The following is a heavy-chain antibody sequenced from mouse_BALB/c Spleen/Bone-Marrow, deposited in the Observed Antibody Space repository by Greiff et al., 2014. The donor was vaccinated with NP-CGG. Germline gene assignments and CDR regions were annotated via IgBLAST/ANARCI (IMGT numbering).Heavy chain of an antibody. CDR1: GFTFSNYG. CDR2: ISSGGSYT. CDR3: ARLTPDYAMDY. V-gene: IGHV5-6*01. D-gene: IGHD1-3*01. Sequence: EVQGVESGGDLLKPGGSLKLSCAASGFTFSNYGMSWVRQTPDKRLEWVATISSGGSYTYFPDSVKGRFTISRDNAKNTLYLQMNSLKSEDAAMYYCARLTPDYAMDYWGQGTSVTVSS. J-gene: IGHJ4*01.